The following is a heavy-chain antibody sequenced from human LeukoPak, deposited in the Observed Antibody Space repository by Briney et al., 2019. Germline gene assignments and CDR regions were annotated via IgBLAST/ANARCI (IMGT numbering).Heavy chain of an antibody. D-gene: IGHD3-22*01. V-gene: IGHV7-4-1*02. CDR3: ARHREYYDSSGYHNFDY. CDR1: GYTFTSYA. J-gene: IGHJ4*02. Sequence: GASVKVSCKASGYTFTSYAMNWVRQAPGQGLEWMGWINTNTGNPTYAQGFTGRFVFSLDTSVSTAYLQISSLKAEDTAVYYCARHREYYDSSGYHNFDYWGQGTLVTVSS. CDR2: INTNTGNP.